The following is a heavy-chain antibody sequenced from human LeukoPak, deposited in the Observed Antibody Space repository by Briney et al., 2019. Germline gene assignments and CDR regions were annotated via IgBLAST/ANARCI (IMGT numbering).Heavy chain of an antibody. D-gene: IGHD3-10*01. Sequence: GGSLRLSCAASGFTVSSNYMSWVRQAPGKGLEWVSVIYSGGSTYYADSVKGRFTISRDNSKNTLYLQMNSLRAEDAAVYYCARDLKLPLHPVLLWFGELLYSDYYYGMDVWGQGTTVTVSS. J-gene: IGHJ6*02. CDR3: ARDLKLPLHPVLLWFGELLYSDYYYGMDV. CDR2: IYSGGST. V-gene: IGHV3-66*01. CDR1: GFTVSSNY.